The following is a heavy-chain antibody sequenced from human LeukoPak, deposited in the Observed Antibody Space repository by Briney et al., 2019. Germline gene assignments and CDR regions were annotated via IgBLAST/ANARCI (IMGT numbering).Heavy chain of an antibody. CDR2: ISSNGGIT. J-gene: IGHJ6*02. V-gene: IGHV3-64*01. D-gene: IGHD6-13*01. CDR1: GINFSGYA. CDR3: ARDQLVLSYYYGMDV. Sequence: GGSLRLSCAASGINFSGYAMHWVRQAPGKGLEYVSAISSNGGITYYANSVEGRFTISRDNSKNTLYLQMGSLRAEDMAVYYCARDQLVLSYYYGMDVWGQGTTVTVSS.